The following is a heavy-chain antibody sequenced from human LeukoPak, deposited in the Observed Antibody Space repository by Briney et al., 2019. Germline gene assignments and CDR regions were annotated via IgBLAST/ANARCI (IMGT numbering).Heavy chain of an antibody. CDR1: GGSFSGYY. CDR3: ARRIWFGYYYYYMDV. V-gene: IGHV4-34*01. D-gene: IGHD3-10*01. CDR2: INHSGST. Sequence: PSETLSLTCAVYGGSFSGYYWSWIRQPPGKGLEWIGEINHSGSTNYNPSLKSRVTISVDTSKNQFSLKLSSVTAADTAVYYCARRIWFGYYYYYMDVWGKGTTVTISS. J-gene: IGHJ6*03.